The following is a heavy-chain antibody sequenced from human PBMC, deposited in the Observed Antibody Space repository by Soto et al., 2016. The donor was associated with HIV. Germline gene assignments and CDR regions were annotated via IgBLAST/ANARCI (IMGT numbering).Heavy chain of an antibody. CDR3: VKDRGSSGWSVRGKRHDYHYMDV. D-gene: IGHD6-19*01. Sequence: EVQLVESGGGVVKPGGSLRLSCAASGFNFDDYAMHWVRQVPGKGLEWVCLISRGGSKFHADSVRGRLIISRDNSKNSLYLQMNSLRADDAAIYYRVKDRGSSGWSVRGKRHDYHYMDVWGKGTAVTVSS. CDR1: GFNFDDYA. V-gene: IGHV3-43D*04. J-gene: IGHJ6*03. CDR2: ISRGGSK.